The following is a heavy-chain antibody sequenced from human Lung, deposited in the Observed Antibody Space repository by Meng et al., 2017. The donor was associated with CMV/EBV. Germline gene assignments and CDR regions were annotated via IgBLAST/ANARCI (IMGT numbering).Heavy chain of an antibody. CDR3: ARDCYGSTDNY. CDR1: GFTFSTYS. V-gene: IGHV3-21*01. J-gene: IGHJ4*02. CDR2: ISSSSSYI. D-gene: IGHD4-23*01. Sequence: GESLKISCAASGFTFSTYSMNWVRQAPGKGLEWVSSISSSSSYIYYADSVKGRFTISRDNAKNSLYLQMNSLRAEDTAVYYCARDCYGSTDNYWGQGTMVTVSS.